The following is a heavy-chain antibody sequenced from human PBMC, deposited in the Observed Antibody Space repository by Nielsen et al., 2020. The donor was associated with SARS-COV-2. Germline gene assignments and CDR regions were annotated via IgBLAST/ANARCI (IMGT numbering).Heavy chain of an antibody. CDR1: GYTFTSYD. Sequence: ASVKVSCKASGYTFTSYDINWVRQATGQGLEWMGWMNPNSGNTGYAQKFQGRVTMTRDTSTSTVYMELSSLRSEDTAVYYCARDLTDGSGSYYNRGYYYYGMDVWGQGTTVTVSS. CDR3: ARDLTDGSGSYYNRGYYYYGMDV. J-gene: IGHJ6*02. V-gene: IGHV1-8*01. CDR2: MNPNSGNT. D-gene: IGHD3-10*01.